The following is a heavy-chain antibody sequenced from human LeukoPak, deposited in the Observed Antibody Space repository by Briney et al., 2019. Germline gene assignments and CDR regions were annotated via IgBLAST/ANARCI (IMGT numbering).Heavy chain of an antibody. CDR2: FDPEDGET. CDR1: GSTLTELS. Sequence: GPSVKVSCKVSGSTLTELSMHWVRQAPGKGLEWMGGFDPEDGETIYAQKFQGRVTMTEDTSTDTAYMELSSLRSEDTAVYYCATMHYDFWSGYYSPHWGQGTLVTVSS. V-gene: IGHV1-24*01. CDR3: ATMHYDFWSGYYSPH. D-gene: IGHD3-3*01. J-gene: IGHJ4*02.